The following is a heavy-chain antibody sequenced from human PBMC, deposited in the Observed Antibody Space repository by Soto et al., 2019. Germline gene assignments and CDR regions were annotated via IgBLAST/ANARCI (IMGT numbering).Heavy chain of an antibody. V-gene: IGHV4-59*01. D-gene: IGHD6-13*01. Sequence: SETLSLTCTVSGGSISSYYWSWIRQPPGKGLEWIGYIYYSGSTNYNPSLKSRVTISVDTSKNQFSLKLSSVTAADTAVYYCASSSIGIAAATNWFDPWGQGTLVTVSS. CDR1: GGSISSYY. CDR2: IYYSGST. CDR3: ASSSIGIAAATNWFDP. J-gene: IGHJ5*02.